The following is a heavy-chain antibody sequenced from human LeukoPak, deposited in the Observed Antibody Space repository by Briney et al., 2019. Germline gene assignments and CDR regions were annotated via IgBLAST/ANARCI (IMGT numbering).Heavy chain of an antibody. D-gene: IGHD1-7*01. CDR1: GFTFSSYG. Sequence: PGRSLRLSCAASGFTFSSYGMHWVRQAPGKGLEWVAVIWYDGSNKYYADSAKGRFTISRDNSKNTLYLQMNSLRAEDTAVYYCARVNWNYVPYYYYMDVWGKGTTVTVSS. V-gene: IGHV3-33*01. CDR2: IWYDGSNK. CDR3: ARVNWNYVPYYYYMDV. J-gene: IGHJ6*03.